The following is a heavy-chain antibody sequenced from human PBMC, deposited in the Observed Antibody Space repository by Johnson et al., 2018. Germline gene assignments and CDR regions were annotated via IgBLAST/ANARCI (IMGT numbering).Heavy chain of an antibody. J-gene: IGHJ1*01. CDR1: GFIFSNYA. CDR2: ITGSGAGT. D-gene: IGHD2-8*01. V-gene: IGHV3-23*04. Sequence: VQLVESGGGLVQPGESLRLSCAASGFIFSNYAMAWVRQAPGMGLECVSTITGSGAGTYYADSVKGRFTISRDNSKNTFYLQMNSLRAEDTAVYYCAKANYYCTQYFEDWGQGTLVTVSS. CDR3: AKANYYCTQYFED.